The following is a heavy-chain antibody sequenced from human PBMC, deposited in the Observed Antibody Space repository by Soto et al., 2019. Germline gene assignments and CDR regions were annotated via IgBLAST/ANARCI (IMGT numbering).Heavy chain of an antibody. Sequence: ETLSLTCTVSGGSIISSSYYWGWIRQPPGKGLEWIGSIYYSGSTYYNPSLKSRVTISVDTSKNQFSLKLSSVTAADTAVYYCAITYCSSTSCYEYYFDYWGQGTLVTV. V-gene: IGHV4-39*01. CDR3: AITYCSSTSCYEYYFDY. D-gene: IGHD2-2*01. J-gene: IGHJ4*02. CDR2: IYYSGST. CDR1: GGSIISSSYY.